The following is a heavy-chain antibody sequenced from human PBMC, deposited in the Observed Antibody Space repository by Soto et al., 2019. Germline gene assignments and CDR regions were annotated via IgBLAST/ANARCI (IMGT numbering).Heavy chain of an antibody. J-gene: IGHJ5*02. V-gene: IGHV4-31*03. D-gene: IGHD2-2*01. CDR1: GASISSGFYY. CDR3: ARAEAYSSTWGLFDP. Sequence: PSETLSLTCTVFGASISSGFYYWTWIRQFPGKGLEWIGYIYYRGSTYYNPSLKSRLTMSIDTSKNQFSLKLTSVTAADTAVYYCARAEAYSSTWGLFDPWGQGTLVTVSS. CDR2: IYYRGST.